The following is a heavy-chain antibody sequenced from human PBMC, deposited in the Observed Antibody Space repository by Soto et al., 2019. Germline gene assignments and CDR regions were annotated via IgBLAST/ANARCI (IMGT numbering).Heavy chain of an antibody. CDR2: INHSGST. J-gene: IGHJ4*02. CDR1: GGSFSCCY. V-gene: IGHV4-34*01. Sequence: SETLSLTCAVYGGSFSCCYWSWIRQPPGKGLEWIGEINHSGSTNYNPSLKSRVTISVDTSKNQFSLQLSSVTAADTAVYYCARGRNGLVLYWGQGTLVTVSS. CDR3: ARGRNGLVLY. D-gene: IGHD3-9*01.